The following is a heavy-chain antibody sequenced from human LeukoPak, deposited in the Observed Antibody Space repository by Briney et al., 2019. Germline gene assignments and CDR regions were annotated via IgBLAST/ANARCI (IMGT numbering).Heavy chain of an antibody. D-gene: IGHD5-18*01. Sequence: PSETLSPTCTVSGGSFSSSTHFWGWIRQPPGKGLEWIGSISYGGSAYYNPSLKSRVTISVDTSKNQFSLKLTSVSAADTAMYYCARRGWTGGYTYAAFDIWGQGTLFTVSS. CDR1: GGSFSSSTHF. J-gene: IGHJ3*02. V-gene: IGHV4-39*01. CDR2: ISYGGSA. CDR3: ARRGWTGGYTYAAFDI.